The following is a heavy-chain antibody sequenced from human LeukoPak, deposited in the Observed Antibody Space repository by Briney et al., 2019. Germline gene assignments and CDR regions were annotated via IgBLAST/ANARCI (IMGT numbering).Heavy chain of an antibody. J-gene: IGHJ5*02. Sequence: GESLKISCKGSGYSFTSYWIGWVRQMPGKGLEWMGIIYPGDSDTRYSPSFQGQVTISADKSISTAYLQWSSLKASDTAMYYCARTYRSSTSCYRKNYDFWSGYTSENWLDPWGQGTLVTVSS. D-gene: IGHD2-2*02. V-gene: IGHV5-51*01. CDR2: IYPGDSDT. CDR1: GYSFTSYW. CDR3: ARTYRSSTSCYRKNYDFWSGYTSENWLDP.